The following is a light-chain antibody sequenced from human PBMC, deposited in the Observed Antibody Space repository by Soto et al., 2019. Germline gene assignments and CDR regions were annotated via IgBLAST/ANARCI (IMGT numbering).Light chain of an antibody. CDR1: QSVSIN. V-gene: IGKV3-20*01. Sequence: EIVMTQSPATLSVSPWEIATLSCRASQSVSINLAWYQQKPGQAPRLLISGASIRATATPDRFSGSGSGTDFTLTIAGLEPADSGMYYCQQYSGSPITLGQGTRLEIK. CDR3: QQYSGSPIT. J-gene: IGKJ5*01. CDR2: GAS.